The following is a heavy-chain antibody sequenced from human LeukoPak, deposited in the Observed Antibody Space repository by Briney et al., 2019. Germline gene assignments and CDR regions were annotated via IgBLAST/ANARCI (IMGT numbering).Heavy chain of an antibody. Sequence: PSETLSLTCTVSGGSISSYYWSWLRQPPGKGLEWIGHIYYSGSTNYNPSLKSRVTISVDTSKNQFSLKLSSVTAADTAVYYCASWAYSSSWSNWFDPWGQGTLVTVSS. J-gene: IGHJ5*02. V-gene: IGHV4-59*01. CDR2: IYYSGST. CDR3: ASWAYSSSWSNWFDP. CDR1: GGSISSYY. D-gene: IGHD6-13*01.